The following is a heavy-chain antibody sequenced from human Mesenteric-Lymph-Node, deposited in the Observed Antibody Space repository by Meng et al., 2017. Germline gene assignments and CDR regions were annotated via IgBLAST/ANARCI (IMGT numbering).Heavy chain of an antibody. CDR2: INPNSGGT. J-gene: IGHJ4*02. V-gene: IGHV1-2*02. D-gene: IGHD6-13*01. Sequence: QWHVVQLGAGVEEPGPWATVSGKATGSTFTGYYKHWVRQAPGQGHEWMGWINPNSGGTNYAQKFQGRVTMTRDTSISTAYMELSRLRSDDTAVYYCATVVAAAGFDYWGQGTLVTVSS. CDR1: GSTFTGYY. CDR3: ATVVAAAGFDY.